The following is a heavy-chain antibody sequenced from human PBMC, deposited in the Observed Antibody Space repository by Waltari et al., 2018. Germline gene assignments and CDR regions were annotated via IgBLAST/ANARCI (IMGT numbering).Heavy chain of an antibody. D-gene: IGHD1-1*01. CDR2: IYHSGRT. J-gene: IGHJ4*02. V-gene: IGHV4-38-2*01. CDR3: ARQPSYNWNEPFDY. CDR1: GYSISSGYY. Sequence: GPGLVKPSETLSLTCAVSGYSISSGYYWGWIRQPPGKGLEWIGSIYHSGRTYYNRSLKSRVTISVDTSENQFSLKLSSVTAADTAVYYCARQPSYNWNEPFDYWGQGTLVTVSS.